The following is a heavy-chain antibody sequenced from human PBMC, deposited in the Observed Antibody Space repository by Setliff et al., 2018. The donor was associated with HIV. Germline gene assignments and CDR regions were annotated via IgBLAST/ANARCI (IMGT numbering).Heavy chain of an antibody. Sequence: SETLSLTCAVYGGSFSGYYWSWIRQPPGKGLEWIGEINHSGSTNYNPSLKSRVTMSVDKSLNQASLKLSSVTAADTAVYFCARLDWFSKNFDFWGQGTLVTVSS. V-gene: IGHV4-34*01. CDR3: ARLDWFSKNFDF. J-gene: IGHJ4*02. D-gene: IGHD3-3*01. CDR1: GGSFSGYY. CDR2: INHSGST.